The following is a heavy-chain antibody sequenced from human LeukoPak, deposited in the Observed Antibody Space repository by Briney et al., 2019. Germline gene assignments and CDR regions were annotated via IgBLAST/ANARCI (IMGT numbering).Heavy chain of an antibody. CDR1: GGTFISYA. J-gene: IGHJ3*02. Sequence: SVKVSCKASGGTFISYAISWVRQAPGQGLEWMGRIIPIFGTSNYAQKFQGRVTITTDESTSTAYMELSSLRSEDTAVYYCASPSRRYYYDSSGYYPPDAFDIWGQGTMVTVSS. CDR2: IIPIFGTS. CDR3: ASPSRRYYYDSSGYYPPDAFDI. V-gene: IGHV1-69*05. D-gene: IGHD3-22*01.